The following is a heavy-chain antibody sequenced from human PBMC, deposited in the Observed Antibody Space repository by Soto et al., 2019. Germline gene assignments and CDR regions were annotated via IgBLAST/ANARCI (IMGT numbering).Heavy chain of an antibody. CDR2: ISYDGNNK. Sequence: GGSLRLSCAASGFIFSSYTMHWVRQAPGEGLEWVAVISYDGNNKFYADSVKGRFTISRDSSSQTLYLQMNSLRPDDTAMYYCARDGVSSTDYTWNYGTYFDYWGPGALVTVSS. CDR1: GFIFSSYT. V-gene: IGHV3-30*03. CDR3: ARDGVSSTDYTWNYGTYFDY. J-gene: IGHJ4*02. D-gene: IGHD1-1*01.